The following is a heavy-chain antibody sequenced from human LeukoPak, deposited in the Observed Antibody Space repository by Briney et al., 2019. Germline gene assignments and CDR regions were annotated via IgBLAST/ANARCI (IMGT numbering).Heavy chain of an antibody. CDR1: GGSFSGYY. CDR3: ARILYSSNIDY. D-gene: IGHD6-19*01. Sequence: SETLSLTCAVYGGSFSGYYWSWIRQPPGKGLEWIGYIHYSRSTNYNPSLKSRVTISGDTSKNQFSLKLNSVTAADTAVYYCARILYSSNIDYWGQGTLVTVSS. V-gene: IGHV4-59*12. J-gene: IGHJ4*02. CDR2: IHYSRST.